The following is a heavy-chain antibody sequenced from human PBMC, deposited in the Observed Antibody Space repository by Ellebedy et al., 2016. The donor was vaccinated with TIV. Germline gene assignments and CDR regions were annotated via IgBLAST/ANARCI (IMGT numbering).Heavy chain of an antibody. J-gene: IGHJ5*02. Sequence: AASVKVSCKASGYTLTNFGITWVRQDPGQGLEWQGWLSAPHRSSNYEQSIQDRATMTTDTYTNKVYMELRNLKSDDTAVYFCARDGSGNWFDPWGQGTLVTVSS. CDR3: ARDGSGNWFDP. V-gene: IGHV1-18*01. CDR2: LSAPHRSS. CDR1: GYTLTNFG.